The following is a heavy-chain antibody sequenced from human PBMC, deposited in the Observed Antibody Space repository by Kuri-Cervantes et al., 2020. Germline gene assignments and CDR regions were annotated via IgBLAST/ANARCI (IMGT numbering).Heavy chain of an antibody. D-gene: IGHD3-16*02. J-gene: IGHJ6*03. Sequence: GGSLRLSCAASGFTFSDYYMSWIRQAPGKGLEWVGRIKSKTDGGTTDYAAPVKGRFTISRDDSKNTLYLQMNSLKTEDTAVYYCTTDGIIDYYYMDVWGKGTTVTVSS. V-gene: IGHV3-15*01. CDR2: IKSKTDGGTT. CDR3: TTDGIIDYYYMDV. CDR1: GFTFSDYY.